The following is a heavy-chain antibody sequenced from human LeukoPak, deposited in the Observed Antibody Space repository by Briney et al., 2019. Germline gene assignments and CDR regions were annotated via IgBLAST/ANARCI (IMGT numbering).Heavy chain of an antibody. V-gene: IGHV4-59*08. D-gene: IGHD3-10*01. CDR1: GGSISSYY. CDR2: IYYSGST. CDR3: ARRDYGSGNNWFDP. J-gene: IGHJ5*02. Sequence: PSETLSLTCTVSGGSISSYYWSWIRRPPGKGLEWIGYIYYSGSTNYNPSLKSRVTISVDTSKNQFSLKLSSVTAADTAVYYCARRDYGSGNNWFDPWGQGTLVTVSS.